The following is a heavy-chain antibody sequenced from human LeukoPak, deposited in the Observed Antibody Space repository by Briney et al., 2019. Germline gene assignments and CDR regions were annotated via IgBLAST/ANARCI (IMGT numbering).Heavy chain of an antibody. J-gene: IGHJ4*02. Sequence: GESLKISCKGSGYSFTSYWIGWVRQMPGKGLEWMGIIYPGDSDTRHSPSFQGQVTISADKSISTAYLQWSSLKASDTAMYYCARAYDSSGYYLSASYWGQGTLVTVSS. CDR1: GYSFTSYW. CDR3: ARAYDSSGYYLSASY. D-gene: IGHD3-22*01. V-gene: IGHV5-51*01. CDR2: IYPGDSDT.